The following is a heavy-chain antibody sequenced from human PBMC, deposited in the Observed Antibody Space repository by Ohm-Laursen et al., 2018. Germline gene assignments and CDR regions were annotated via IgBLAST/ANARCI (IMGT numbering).Heavy chain of an antibody. CDR1: GFTFSDYY. CDR2: ISSSGSTI. V-gene: IGHV3-11*01. D-gene: IGHD6-13*01. CDR3: AKGESSSSWYYFDY. J-gene: IGHJ4*02. Sequence: SLRLSCAASGFTFSDYYMSWIRQAPGKGLEWVSYISSSGSTIYYADSVKGRFTISRDNSKNTLYLQMNSLRAEDTAVYYCAKGESSSSWYYFDYWGQGTLVTVS.